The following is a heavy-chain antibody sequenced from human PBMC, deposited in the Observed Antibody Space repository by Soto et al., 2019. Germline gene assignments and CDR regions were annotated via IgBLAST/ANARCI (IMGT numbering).Heavy chain of an antibody. V-gene: IGHV3-21*01. CDR2: ISSSSSYI. D-gene: IGHD2-21*01. J-gene: IGHJ4*02. Sequence: EVQLVESGGGLVKPGGSLRLSCAASGFTFSSYSMNWVRQAPGKGLEWVSSISSSSSYIYYADSVKGRFTISRDNAKNSLYLQMNSLRAEDTAVYYCARSVLAYCGGDCYSRGFDYWGQGTLVTVSS. CDR1: GFTFSSYS. CDR3: ARSVLAYCGGDCYSRGFDY.